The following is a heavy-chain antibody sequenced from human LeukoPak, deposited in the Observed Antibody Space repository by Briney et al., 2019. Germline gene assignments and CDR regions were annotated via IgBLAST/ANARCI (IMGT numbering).Heavy chain of an antibody. J-gene: IGHJ4*02. D-gene: IGHD6-19*01. CDR2: ISGSGGST. CDR1: GFTFSSYA. CDR3: AKDRVAVADRVWGIYFDY. Sequence: GGSLRLSCAASGFTFSSYAMSWVRQAPGKGLEWVSAISGSGGSTYYAGSVKGRFTISRDNSKNTLYLQMNSLRAEDTAVYYCAKDRVAVADRVWGIYFDYWGQGTLVTVSS. V-gene: IGHV3-23*01.